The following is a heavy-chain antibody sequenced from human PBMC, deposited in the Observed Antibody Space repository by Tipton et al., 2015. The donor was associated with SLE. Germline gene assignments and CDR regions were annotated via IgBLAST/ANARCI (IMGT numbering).Heavy chain of an antibody. V-gene: IGHV4-38-2*01. CDR1: GYSISSGYY. J-gene: IGHJ4*02. CDR2: IYHSGST. Sequence: TLSLTCAVSGYSISSGYYWGWIRQPPGKGLEWIGSIYHSGSTYYNPPLKSRVTISVDTSKNQFSLKLSYVTAADTAVYYCARHQGGFDYWGQGTLVTVSS. CDR3: ARHQGGFDY.